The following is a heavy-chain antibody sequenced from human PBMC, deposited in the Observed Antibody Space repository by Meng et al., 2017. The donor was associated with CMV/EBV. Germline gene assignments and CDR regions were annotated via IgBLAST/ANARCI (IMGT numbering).Heavy chain of an antibody. Sequence: SETLSLTCAVSGGSISSSNWWGWVRQPPGKGREWIGEIYHSGSTNYNPSLKSRVTISVDKSKNQFSLKLSSVTAADTAVYYCASRVDCSSTSCYVGYYGMDVWGQGTTVTVSS. CDR2: IYHSGST. D-gene: IGHD2-2*01. J-gene: IGHJ6*02. CDR3: ASRVDCSSTSCYVGYYGMDV. CDR1: GGSISSSNW. V-gene: IGHV4-4*02.